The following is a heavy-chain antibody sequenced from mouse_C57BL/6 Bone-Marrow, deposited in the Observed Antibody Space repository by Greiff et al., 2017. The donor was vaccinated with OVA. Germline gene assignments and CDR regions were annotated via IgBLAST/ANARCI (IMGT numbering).Heavy chain of an antibody. J-gene: IGHJ2*01. CDR1: GFSLTSYA. V-gene: IGHV2-9-1*01. CDR3: ARNSGRRGYYFDY. CDR2: IWTGGGT. Sequence: QVQLQQPGPGLVAPSQSLSITCTVSGFSLTSYAISWVRQPPGKGLEWLGVIWTGGGTNYNSALKSRLSISKDNSKSQVFLKMNSLQTDDTARYDCARNSGRRGYYFDYWGQGTTLTVSS. D-gene: IGHD4-1*01.